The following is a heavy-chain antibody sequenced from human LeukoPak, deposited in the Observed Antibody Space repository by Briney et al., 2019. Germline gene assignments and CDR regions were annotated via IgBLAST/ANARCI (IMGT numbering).Heavy chain of an antibody. CDR2: IYCSGST. J-gene: IGHJ4*02. CDR1: GGSISSYY. D-gene: IGHD3-22*01. CDR3: ARDYYDSSGYYYAL. V-gene: IGHV4-59*12. Sequence: SETLSLTCTVSGGSISSYYWSWIRQPPGKGLEWIGYIYCSGSTNYNPSLKSRVTMSIDTSKNQFSLKLSSVTAADTAVYYCARDYYDSSGYYYALWGQGTLVTVSS.